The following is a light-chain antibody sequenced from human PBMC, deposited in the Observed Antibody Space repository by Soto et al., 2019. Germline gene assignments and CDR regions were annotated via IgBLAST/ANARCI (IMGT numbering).Light chain of an antibody. CDR1: QSVSSSY. CDR2: GAS. V-gene: IGKV3-20*01. CDR3: HQYGSSPPWT. J-gene: IGKJ1*01. Sequence: EIVLTQSPGTLSLSPGERATLCCRASQSVSSSYLAWYQQKPGQAPRLLIYGASNRVTGISDRFSGSGSGTHFTLTISRLEPEDFAVYYCHQYGSSPPWTFGLGTKVELK.